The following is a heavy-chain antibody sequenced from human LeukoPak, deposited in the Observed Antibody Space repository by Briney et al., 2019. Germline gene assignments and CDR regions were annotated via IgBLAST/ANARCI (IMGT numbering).Heavy chain of an antibody. V-gene: IGHV3-21*01. Sequence: GGSLRLSCAASGFTFSGHSMNWVRQAPGKGLEWVSSISGSSSFIYYADSIKGRFTISRDNAKNSLFLQMNSLRAEDTAVYYCARGINSSGWGNFNYYYGRDVWGKGTTVTVSS. CDR1: GFTFSGHS. D-gene: IGHD6-19*01. CDR2: ISGSSSFI. J-gene: IGHJ6*04. CDR3: ARGINSSGWGNFNYYYGRDV.